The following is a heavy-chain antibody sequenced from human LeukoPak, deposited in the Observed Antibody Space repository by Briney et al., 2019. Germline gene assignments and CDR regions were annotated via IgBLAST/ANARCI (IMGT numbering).Heavy chain of an antibody. D-gene: IGHD2-15*01. CDR2: IYYSGST. Sequence: SQTLSLPCTVSGGSISSGDYYWSWIRQPPGKGLEWIGYIYYSGSTYYNPSLKSRVTISVDTSKNQFSLKLSSVTAADTAVYYCARESTLGSGGVDVWGKGTTVTVSS. CDR1: GGSISSGDYY. V-gene: IGHV4-30-4*01. CDR3: ARESTLGSGGVDV. J-gene: IGHJ6*04.